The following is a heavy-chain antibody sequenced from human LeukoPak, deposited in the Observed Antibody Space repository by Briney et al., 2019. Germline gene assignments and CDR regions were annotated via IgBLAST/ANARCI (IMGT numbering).Heavy chain of an antibody. Sequence: SETLSLTCAVYGGSFSGYYWSWIRQPPGKGLEWIGEINHSGSTNYNPSLKSRVTISVDTSKNQFSLKLSSVTAADTAVYYCASSLIVRAPIDYWGQGTLVTVSS. CDR3: ASSLIVRAPIDY. J-gene: IGHJ4*02. CDR1: GGSFSGYY. V-gene: IGHV4-34*01. D-gene: IGHD1-26*01. CDR2: INHSGST.